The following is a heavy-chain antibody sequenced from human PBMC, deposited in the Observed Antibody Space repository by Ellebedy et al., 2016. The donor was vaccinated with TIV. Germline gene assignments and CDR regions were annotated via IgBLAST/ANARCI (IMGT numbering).Heavy chain of an antibody. V-gene: IGHV4-59*01. D-gene: IGHD1/OR15-1a*01. CDR3: AGGRINWNKHPIDY. CDR1: GGSISSYY. J-gene: IGHJ4*02. CDR2: IYYSGST. Sequence: SETLSLTXTVSGGSISSYYWSWIRQPPGKGLEWIGYIYYSGSTNYNPSLKSRVTISVDTSKNQFSLKLSSVTAADTAVYYCAGGRINWNKHPIDYWGQGTLVTVSS.